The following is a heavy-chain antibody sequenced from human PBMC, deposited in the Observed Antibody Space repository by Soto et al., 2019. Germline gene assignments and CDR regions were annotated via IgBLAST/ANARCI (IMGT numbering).Heavy chain of an antibody. CDR1: GYTFTSYY. J-gene: IGHJ4*02. V-gene: IGHV1-46*01. D-gene: IGHD2-15*01. CDR2: INPSGGST. Sequence: ASVKVSCKASGYTFTSYYMHWVRQAPGQGLEWMGIINPSGGSTSYAQKFQGRVTMTRDTSTSTVYVELSSLRSEDTAVYYCARDGVVEVAATSGFDYWGQGTLVTVSS. CDR3: ARDGVVEVAATSGFDY.